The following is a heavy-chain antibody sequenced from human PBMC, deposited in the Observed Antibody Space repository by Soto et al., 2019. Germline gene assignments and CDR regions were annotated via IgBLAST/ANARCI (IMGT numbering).Heavy chain of an antibody. Sequence: PSETLSLTCTVSGGSISSYYWSWIRQPPGKGLEWIGFIDYTGSTNYSPPLKTRVTISLDTSKNQFSLKLSSVTAADTAVYYCGRTDLRSFYYGMDVWGQGTTVTVSS. CDR2: IDYTGST. V-gene: IGHV4-59*01. J-gene: IGHJ6*02. D-gene: IGHD2-21*01. CDR3: GRTDLRSFYYGMDV. CDR1: GGSISSYY.